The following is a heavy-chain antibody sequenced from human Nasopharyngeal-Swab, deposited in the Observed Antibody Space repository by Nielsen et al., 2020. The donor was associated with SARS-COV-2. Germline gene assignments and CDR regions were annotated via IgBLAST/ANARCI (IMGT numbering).Heavy chain of an antibody. Sequence: SEILSLTCAVSGGSISSSNWWSWVRQPPGKGLEWIGEIYHSGSTNYNPSLKSRVTISVDKSKNQFSLKLSSVTAADTAVYYCARVGYSGYDYPLYFDYWGQGTLVTVSS. CDR1: GGSISSSNW. CDR2: IYHSGST. J-gene: IGHJ4*02. D-gene: IGHD5-12*01. CDR3: ARVGYSGYDYPLYFDY. V-gene: IGHV4-4*02.